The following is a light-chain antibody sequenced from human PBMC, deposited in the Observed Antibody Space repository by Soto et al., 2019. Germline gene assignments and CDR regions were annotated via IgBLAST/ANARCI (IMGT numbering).Light chain of an antibody. Sequence: DIVLTQSPGTLGLSPGERATLSCRASHSVGSSNLAWYQNIPGQTPRLINYGTSYRATGIPDSVIGSGSGTDFNLTVSRLEPEDIALYYCQQYGSTPPTFGQGTKVDIK. V-gene: IGKV3-20*01. J-gene: IGKJ1*01. CDR1: HSVGSSN. CDR3: QQYGSTPPT. CDR2: GTS.